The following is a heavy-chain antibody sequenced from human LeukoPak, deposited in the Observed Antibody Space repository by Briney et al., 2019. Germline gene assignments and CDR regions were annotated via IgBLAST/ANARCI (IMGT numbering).Heavy chain of an antibody. D-gene: IGHD4-11*01. J-gene: IGHJ6*03. CDR3: ARGRTTVTPGGNYYMDV. Sequence: GESLKISCTGSGYTFTNYWIAWVRHMPGKGLEWMGAIYPGDSDTRYTPSFQGQVTISADKSSSTAYLQWSSLKASDTAMYYCARGRTTVTPGGNYYMDVWGKGTTVTVSS. CDR2: IYPGDSDT. V-gene: IGHV5-51*01. CDR1: GYTFTNYW.